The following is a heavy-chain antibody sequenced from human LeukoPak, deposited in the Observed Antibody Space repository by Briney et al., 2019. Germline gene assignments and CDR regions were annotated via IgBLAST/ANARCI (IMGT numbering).Heavy chain of an antibody. CDR2: INHSGST. CDR1: GGSFSGYY. J-gene: IGHJ5*02. V-gene: IGHV4-34*01. Sequence: PSETLSLTCAVYGGSFSGYYWSWIRQPPGKGLEWTGEINHSGSTNYNPSLKSRVTISVDTSKNQFSLKLSSVTAADTAVYYCARRIVATIGRFDPWGQGTLVTVSS. CDR3: ARRIVATIGRFDP. D-gene: IGHD5-12*01.